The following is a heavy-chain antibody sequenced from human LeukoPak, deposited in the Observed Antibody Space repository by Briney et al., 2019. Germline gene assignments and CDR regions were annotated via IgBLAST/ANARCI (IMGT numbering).Heavy chain of an antibody. J-gene: IGHJ6*02. Sequence: SETLSLTCTVSGGSISSYYWNWIRQPPGKGLEWIGYINYIRTTDYNPSLKSRVTISLDTSKNRFSLKLCSVTAADTAMYYCARSYSSSDHYYYYGMDVWGQGTTVTVSS. CDR2: INYIRTT. V-gene: IGHV4-59*08. CDR3: ARSYSSSDHYYYYGMDV. CDR1: GGSISSYY. D-gene: IGHD6-13*01.